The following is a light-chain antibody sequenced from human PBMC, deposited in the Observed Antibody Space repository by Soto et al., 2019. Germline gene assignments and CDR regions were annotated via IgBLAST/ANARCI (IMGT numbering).Light chain of an antibody. CDR2: GAS. J-gene: IGKJ1*01. Sequence: VPALSPATLSLSPGEGATLCCRASHSVSRKLVWYQQKPGQAPRLLIYGASSRATDIPDTFSGSGSGTDFTLTINRLEPGDFAVYYCQQYGTSPWTFGHGTKVDIK. CDR3: QQYGTSPWT. CDR1: HSVSRK. V-gene: IGKV3-20*01.